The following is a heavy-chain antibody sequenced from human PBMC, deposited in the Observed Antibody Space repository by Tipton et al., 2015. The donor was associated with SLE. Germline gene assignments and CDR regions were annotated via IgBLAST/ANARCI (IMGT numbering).Heavy chain of an antibody. D-gene: IGHD2-15*01. CDR2: IYYSGTAH. Sequence: TLSLTCTVSGDSITRSSFYWGWIRQPPGKGLEWIGSIYYSGTAHYENPSLKSRVTISIDTSNNQFSLRLTSVTAADTAMYYCARHVGVAYYYAMDVWGQGTTVVISS. CDR1: GDSITRSSFY. J-gene: IGHJ6*02. CDR3: ARHVGVAYYYAMDV. V-gene: IGHV4-39*07.